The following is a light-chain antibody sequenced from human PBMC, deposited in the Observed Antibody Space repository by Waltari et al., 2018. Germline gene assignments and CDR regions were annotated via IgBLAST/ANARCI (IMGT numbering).Light chain of an antibody. Sequence: QSVLTQPPSASGTPGQRVTISCSGIRSNIEMNYVYWFQRLPGTAPRLLIYRNNQRPSGVPDRFSGSKSGTSASLAISGLRSDDEADYYCAAWDDSLSGLYVFGTGTKVTVL. CDR3: AAWDDSLSGLYV. V-gene: IGLV1-47*01. CDR2: RNN. J-gene: IGLJ1*01. CDR1: RSNIEMNY.